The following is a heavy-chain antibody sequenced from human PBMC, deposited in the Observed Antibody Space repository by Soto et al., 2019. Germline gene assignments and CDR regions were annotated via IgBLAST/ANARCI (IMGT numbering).Heavy chain of an antibody. V-gene: IGHV1-69*13. D-gene: IGHD3-3*01. CDR3: ARELSSYDFWSGIFDY. CDR1: GGTFSSYA. Sequence: SVKISCKASGGTFSSYAISWVRQAPGQGLGWMGGIIPIFGTANYAQKFQGRVTITADESTSTAYMELSSLRSEDTAVYYCARELSSYDFWSGIFDYWGQGTLVTVSS. CDR2: IIPIFGTA. J-gene: IGHJ4*02.